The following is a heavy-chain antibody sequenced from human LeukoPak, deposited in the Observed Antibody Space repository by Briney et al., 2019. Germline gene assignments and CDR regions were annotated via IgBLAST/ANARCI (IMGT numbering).Heavy chain of an antibody. J-gene: IGHJ4*02. CDR3: ARQGRVGATRSSFDY. CDR2: IYPGDSDT. CDR1: GYSFTTYW. Sequence: GESLKISCKGSGYSFTTYWIGWVRQMPGKGLEWMGIIYPGDSDTRYSPSFQGQVTISADKSISTAYLQWSSLKASDTAMYYCARQGRVGATRSSFDYWGQGTLVTVSS. V-gene: IGHV5-51*01. D-gene: IGHD1-26*01.